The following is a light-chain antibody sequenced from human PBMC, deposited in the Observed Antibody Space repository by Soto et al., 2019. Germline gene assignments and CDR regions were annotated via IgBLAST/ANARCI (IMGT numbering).Light chain of an antibody. CDR3: QQYKNWPPLT. V-gene: IGKV3-15*01. CDR1: QSVTYN. CDR2: GAF. J-gene: IGKJ4*01. Sequence: EIVMTQSPATLSVSPGETANLSCRASQSVTYNLAWYQQKPGQGPRLLIYGAFTRATGIPARFSGSGSGTEFTLTISSLQSEDFAVYYCQQYKNWPPLTFDGGTKVEIK.